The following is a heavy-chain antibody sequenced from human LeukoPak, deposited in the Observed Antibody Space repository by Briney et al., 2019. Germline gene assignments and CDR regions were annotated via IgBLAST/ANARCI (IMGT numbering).Heavy chain of an antibody. CDR2: IYGSGGGT. D-gene: IGHD3-3*01. Sequence: PGGSLRFSCAASGFTFSTYTMSWVRQAPGKGLEWVSAIYGSGGGTFYADSVKGRFTISRDNSKNTLYLEMSSLRAEDTAVYFCAKDERPNDFWNFDCWGQGTLVTVSS. CDR1: GFTFSTYT. V-gene: IGHV3-23*01. CDR3: AKDERPNDFWNFDC. J-gene: IGHJ4*02.